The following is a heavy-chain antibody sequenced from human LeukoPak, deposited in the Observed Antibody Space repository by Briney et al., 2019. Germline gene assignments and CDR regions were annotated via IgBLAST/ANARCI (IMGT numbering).Heavy chain of an antibody. CDR3: VGGAIAAALNWFDP. J-gene: IGHJ5*02. Sequence: ASVKVSCKASGYTFTGYYMHWVRQAPGQGLEWMGWINPNSGGTNYAQKFQGRVTMTRDTSISTAYMELSSLRSEDTAVYYCVGGAIAAALNWFDPWGQGTLVTVSS. CDR1: GYTFTGYY. V-gene: IGHV1-2*02. CDR2: INPNSGGT. D-gene: IGHD6-13*01.